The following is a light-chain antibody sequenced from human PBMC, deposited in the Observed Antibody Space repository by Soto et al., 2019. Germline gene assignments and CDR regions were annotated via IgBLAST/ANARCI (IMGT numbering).Light chain of an antibody. CDR3: QQYGSAPLT. CDR1: QRGSSSY. J-gene: IGKJ1*01. CDR2: GAS. Sequence: EIVLTQSPGTLSLSPGESVTISCRASQRGSSSYLAWYQQKPGQAPRLLIYGASSRATGIADRFSGSGSGTDFPLTISRLAPEDVAVYSCQQYGSAPLTFGQGTKVEIK. V-gene: IGKV3-20*01.